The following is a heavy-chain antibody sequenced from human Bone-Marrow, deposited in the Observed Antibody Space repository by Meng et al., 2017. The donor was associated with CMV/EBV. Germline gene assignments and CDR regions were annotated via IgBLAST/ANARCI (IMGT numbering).Heavy chain of an antibody. CDR1: GGTFSGYY. CDR2: INHSGST. Sequence: SETLSLTCAAYGGTFSGYYWSWIRQPPGKGLEWIGEINHSGSTNYNPSLKSRVTISVDTSKIQFSLKLSSVTAADTAVYCCARRGGSYHYWRYFDYWGQGTLVTVSS. J-gene: IGHJ4*02. CDR3: ARRGGSYHYWRYFDY. D-gene: IGHD1-26*01. V-gene: IGHV4-34*01.